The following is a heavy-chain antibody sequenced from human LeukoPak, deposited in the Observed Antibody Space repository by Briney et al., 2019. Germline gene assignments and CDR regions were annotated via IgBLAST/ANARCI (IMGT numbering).Heavy chain of an antibody. CDR2: ISYGGSNK. CDR1: GFTFSSYG. V-gene: IGHV3-33*05. D-gene: IGHD3-10*01. J-gene: IGHJ4*02. CDR3: TREAGGY. Sequence: PGGSLRLSCAASGFTFSSYGMHWVRQAPSKGLEWVAVISYGGSNKYYADSVKGRFTISRDNSKNTLYLQMNSLKTEDTAVYYCTREAGGYWGQGTLVTVSS.